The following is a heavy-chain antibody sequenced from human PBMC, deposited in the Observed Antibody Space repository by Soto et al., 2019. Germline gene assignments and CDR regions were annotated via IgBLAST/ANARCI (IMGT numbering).Heavy chain of an antibody. D-gene: IGHD1-26*01. V-gene: IGHV4-59*01. CDR1: GGSISSYY. J-gene: IGHJ4*02. CDR3: ARGVGATRLDY. CDR2: IYCSGST. Sequence: SETLSLTCTVSGGSISSYYWSWIRQPPGKGLEWIGYIYCSGSTNYNPSLKSRVTISVDTSKNQFSLKLSSVTAADTAVYYCARGVGATRLDYWGQGTLVTVSS.